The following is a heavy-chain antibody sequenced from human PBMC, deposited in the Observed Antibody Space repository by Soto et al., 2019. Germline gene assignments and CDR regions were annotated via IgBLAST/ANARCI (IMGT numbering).Heavy chain of an antibody. CDR2: IYYSGST. V-gene: IGHV4-31*03. CDR1: GGSISSGGCY. Sequence: PSETLSLTCTVSGGSISSGGCYRRWIRQHPGKGLEWIGYIYYSGSTYYNPSLKSRVTISVDTSKNQFSLKLSSVTAADTAVYYCARNGADDSSGYYYSFDYWGQGTLVTVYS. CDR3: ARNGADDSSGYYYSFDY. J-gene: IGHJ4*02. D-gene: IGHD3-22*01.